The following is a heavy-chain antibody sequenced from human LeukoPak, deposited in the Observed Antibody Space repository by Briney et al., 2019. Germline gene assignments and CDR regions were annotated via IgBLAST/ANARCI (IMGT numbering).Heavy chain of an antibody. CDR2: ISYDGSNI. J-gene: IGHJ4*02. V-gene: IGHV3-30*04. CDR3: ARESAGAALGD. CDR1: GFTFSSYA. Sequence: PGRSLRLSCAAPGFTFSSYAMHWVRQPPGEGLEWVAVISYDGSNIYNADSVKGRFTISRDNSKNTLYLQMDSLRAEDTAVYYCARESAGAALGDWGQGTLVTVSS. D-gene: IGHD6-6*01.